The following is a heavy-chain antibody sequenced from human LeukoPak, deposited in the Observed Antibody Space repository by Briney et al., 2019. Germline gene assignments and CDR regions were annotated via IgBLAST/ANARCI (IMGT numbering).Heavy chain of an antibody. CDR2: IIPIFGTA. D-gene: IGHD4-11*01. CDR3: ARGRADVTTRGFDY. J-gene: IGHJ4*02. Sequence: ASVKVSCKASGGTFSSYAISWVRQAPGQGLEWMGRIIPIFGTANYAQKFQGRVTITTDESTSTAYMELSSLRSEDTAVYYCARGRADVTTRGFDYWGQGTLVTVSS. CDR1: GGTFSSYA. V-gene: IGHV1-69*05.